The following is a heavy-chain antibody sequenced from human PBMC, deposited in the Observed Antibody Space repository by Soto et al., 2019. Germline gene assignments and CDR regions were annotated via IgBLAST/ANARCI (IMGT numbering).Heavy chain of an antibody. D-gene: IGHD5-18*01. J-gene: IGHJ5*02. V-gene: IGHV3-33*01. CDR3: AGGGSSYGYALGDWFDP. CDR1: GFTFSSYG. CDR2: IWYDGGNK. Sequence: GGSLRLSCAASGFTFSSYGMHWVRQAPGKGLEWVAVIWYDGGNKYYADSVKGRFTISRDNSKNTLYLQMNSLRAEDTAVYYCAGGGSSYGYALGDWFDPWGQGTLVTVSS.